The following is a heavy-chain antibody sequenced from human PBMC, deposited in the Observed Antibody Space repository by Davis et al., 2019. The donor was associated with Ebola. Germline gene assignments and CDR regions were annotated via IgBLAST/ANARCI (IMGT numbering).Heavy chain of an antibody. CDR3: ARHDYGDSHFDY. CDR2: ISSGGGST. CDR1: GFTFSTYA. J-gene: IGHJ4*02. Sequence: PGGSLRLSCAASGFTFSTYAMGWVRQAPGKGLEWVSDISSGGGSTYYADSVKGRFTISRDNSKNTLYLQMNSLRAEDTAVYYCARHDYGDSHFDYWGQGTLVTVSS. D-gene: IGHD4-17*01. V-gene: IGHV3-23*01.